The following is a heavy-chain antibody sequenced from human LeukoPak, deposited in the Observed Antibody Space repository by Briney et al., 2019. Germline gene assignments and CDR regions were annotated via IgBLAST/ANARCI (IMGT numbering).Heavy chain of an antibody. CDR2: ISYDGSNK. CDR1: GFTFSSYA. V-gene: IGHV3-30-3*01. CDR3: ARVNTAMVTKELHFDY. J-gene: IGHJ4*02. Sequence: TGGSLRLSCAASGFTFSSYAMHWVRQAPGKGLEWVAVISYDGSNKYYADSVKGRFTISRDNSKNTLYLQMNSLRAEDTAVYYCARVNTAMVTKELHFDYWGQGTLVTVSS. D-gene: IGHD5-18*01.